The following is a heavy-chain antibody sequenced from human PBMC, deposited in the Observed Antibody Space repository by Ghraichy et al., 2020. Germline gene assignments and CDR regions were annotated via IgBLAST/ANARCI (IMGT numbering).Heavy chain of an antibody. CDR1: GFTFSNYW. CDR3: VRVAYSDFWSGYAPFDY. V-gene: IGHV3-74*01. J-gene: IGHJ4*02. D-gene: IGHD3-3*01. CDR2: INGDGTRI. Sequence: LSLTCAASGFTFSNYWMHWVRQAPGKGLVWVSRINGDGTRINYADSVKGRFTISRDNAKNTLYLQMNSLRAEDTAVYYCVRVAYSDFWSGYAPFDYWGQGTLVTVSS.